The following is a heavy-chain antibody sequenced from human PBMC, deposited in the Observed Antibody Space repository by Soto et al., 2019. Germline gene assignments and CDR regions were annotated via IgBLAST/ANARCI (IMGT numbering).Heavy chain of an antibody. CDR3: ARSITMIRGVKNKDYHYYYYGMDV. D-gene: IGHD3-10*01. Sequence: ASVKVSCKASGGTFSSYAISWVRQAPGQGLEWMGGIIPIFGTANYAQKFQGRVTITADESTSTAYMELSSLRSEDTAVYYCARSITMIRGVKNKDYHYYYYGMDVWGQGTTVTVSS. CDR1: GGTFSSYA. CDR2: IIPIFGTA. J-gene: IGHJ6*02. V-gene: IGHV1-69*13.